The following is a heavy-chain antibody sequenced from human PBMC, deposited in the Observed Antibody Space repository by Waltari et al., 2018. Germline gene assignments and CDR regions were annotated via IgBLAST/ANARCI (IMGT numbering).Heavy chain of an antibody. J-gene: IGHJ4*02. D-gene: IGHD3-3*01. CDR3: ARVGRITIFGVVDY. V-gene: IGHV4-39*07. CDR2: IYYSGRT. CDR1: GGSISSSSYY. Sequence: QLQLQESGPGLVKPSETLSLTCTVSGGSISSSSYYWGWIRQPPGKGLEWIGSIYYSGRTYYNPSLKSRVTISVDTSKNQFSLKLSSVTAADTAVYYCARVGRITIFGVVDYWGQGTLVTVSS.